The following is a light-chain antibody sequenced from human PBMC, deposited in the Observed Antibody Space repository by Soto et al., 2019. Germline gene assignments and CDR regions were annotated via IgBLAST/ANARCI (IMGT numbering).Light chain of an antibody. V-gene: IGKV1-39*01. CDR2: GAS. CDR1: ENIGKY. CDR3: QQSFSTHELN. J-gene: IGKJ4*01. Sequence: DIQMTQSPSSLSASVGDRVTITCRASENIGKYLNWYQQKQGKAPKIVIYGASSLQSGVPSRFSGSGSGKDFTLTISSLQPEDFAIYYCQQSFSTHELNFGRGTKVDI.